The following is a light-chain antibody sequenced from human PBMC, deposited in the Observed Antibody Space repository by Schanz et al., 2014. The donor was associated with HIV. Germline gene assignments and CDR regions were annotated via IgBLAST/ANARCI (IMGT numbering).Light chain of an antibody. V-gene: IGKV3-20*01. Sequence: EIVLTQSPGTLSLSPGERVTLSCRASQTVSNRYLAWYQQRPGQAPRLLIYGASSRATGIPDRFSGSGSGTDFTLTISRLEPEDFAVYYCQQYGSSRFTFGPGTKVDIK. CDR2: GAS. J-gene: IGKJ3*01. CDR3: QQYGSSRFT. CDR1: QTVSNRY.